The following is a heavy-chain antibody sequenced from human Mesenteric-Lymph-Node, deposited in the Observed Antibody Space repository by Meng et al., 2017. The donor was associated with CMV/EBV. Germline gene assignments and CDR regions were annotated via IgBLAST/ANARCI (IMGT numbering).Heavy chain of an antibody. CDR3: ARDRRRWAFDI. CDR2: IYSGGST. V-gene: IGHV3-53*01. D-gene: IGHD4-23*01. Sequence: GGSLRLSCAASGFTVSSNYMSWVRQAPGKGLEWVSVIYSGGSTYYADSVKGRFTISRDNSKNTLYLQMNSLRAEDTAVYYCARDRRRWAFDIWGQGTMVTVSS. J-gene: IGHJ3*02. CDR1: GFTVSSNY.